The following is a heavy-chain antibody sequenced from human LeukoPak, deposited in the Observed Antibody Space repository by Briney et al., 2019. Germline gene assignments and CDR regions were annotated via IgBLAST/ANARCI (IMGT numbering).Heavy chain of an antibody. Sequence: GGSLRLSCAASGFTFSSFSMNWVRQAPGQGLKWVSYISGDTSTIYYANSVKGRFTISSDDPKNSLYLHMNSLRAEDTAVYYCVRGTAASGLGYWGQGTLVTVPS. V-gene: IGHV3-48*04. D-gene: IGHD6-13*01. CDR1: GFTFSSFS. CDR3: VRGTAASGLGY. J-gene: IGHJ4*02. CDR2: ISGDTSTI.